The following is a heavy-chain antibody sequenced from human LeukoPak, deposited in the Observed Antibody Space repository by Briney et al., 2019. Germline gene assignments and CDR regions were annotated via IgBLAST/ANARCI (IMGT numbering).Heavy chain of an antibody. J-gene: IGHJ4*02. CDR2: IKQDGSEK. CDR1: GFTFSRYW. D-gene: IGHD6-19*01. V-gene: IGHV3-7*01. Sequence: PGGSLRLSCAASGFTFSRYWMSWVRQAPGKGLEWVANIKQDGSEKYYVDSVKGRFTISRDNAKNSLYLQMNSLRAEDTAVYYCAREGSGWYVDYWGQGTLVTVSS. CDR3: AREGSGWYVDY.